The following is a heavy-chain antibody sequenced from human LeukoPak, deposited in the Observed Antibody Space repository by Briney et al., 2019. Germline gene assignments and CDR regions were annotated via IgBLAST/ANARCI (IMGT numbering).Heavy chain of an antibody. CDR1: GDSVSSNSAA. CDR3: ARDRDGSGSYGEEGGYFDY. V-gene: IGHV6-1*01. D-gene: IGHD3-10*01. J-gene: IGHJ4*02. Sequence: SQTLSLTCAISGDSVSSNSAAWNWIRQSPSRGLEWLGRTYYRSKWYNDYAVSVKSRITINPDTSKNQFSLQLNSVTPEDTAVYYCARDRDGSGSYGEEGGYFDYWGQGTLVTVSS. CDR2: TYYRSKWYN.